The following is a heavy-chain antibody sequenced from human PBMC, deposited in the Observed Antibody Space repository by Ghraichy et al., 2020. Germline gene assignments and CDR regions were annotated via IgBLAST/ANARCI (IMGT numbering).Heavy chain of an antibody. D-gene: IGHD3-10*01. CDR3: ARLSMVRGVIKPYYYYYGMDV. V-gene: IGHV4-34*01. CDR2: INHSGST. Sequence: SETLSLTCAVYGGSFSGYYWSWIRQPPGKGLEWIGEINHSGSTNYNPSLKSRVTISVDTSKNQFSLKLSSVTAADTAVYYCARLSMVRGVIKPYYYYYGMDVWGQGTTVTVSS. J-gene: IGHJ6*02. CDR1: GGSFSGYY.